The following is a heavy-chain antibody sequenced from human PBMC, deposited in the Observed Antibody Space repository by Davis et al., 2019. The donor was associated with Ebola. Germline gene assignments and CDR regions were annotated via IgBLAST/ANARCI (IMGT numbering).Heavy chain of an antibody. Sequence: GESLKISCAASGFTFSSYAMSWVRQAPGKGLEWVSAISGSGGSTYYADSVKGRFTISRDNSMNILNLQMDSLRAEDTAIYYCAKKIPGNNPFDSWGQGTLVTVSS. V-gene: IGHV3-23*01. J-gene: IGHJ4*02. CDR2: ISGSGGST. CDR3: AKKIPGNNPFDS. CDR1: GFTFSSYA. D-gene: IGHD1-14*01.